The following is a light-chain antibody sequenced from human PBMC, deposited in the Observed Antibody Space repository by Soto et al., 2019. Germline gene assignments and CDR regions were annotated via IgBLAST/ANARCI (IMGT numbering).Light chain of an antibody. J-gene: IGKJ1*01. V-gene: IGKV1-13*02. CDR3: QQFGSSPPWT. CDR2: AAS. Sequence: AIQLTQSPSSLSASVGDRVTITCRASQGIRSALGWYQQKPGKVPKLLIYAASTLQSGVPSRFSGSGFGTDFTLTINSLQPEDFAVYFCQQFGSSPPWTFGQGTKVEIK. CDR1: QGIRSA.